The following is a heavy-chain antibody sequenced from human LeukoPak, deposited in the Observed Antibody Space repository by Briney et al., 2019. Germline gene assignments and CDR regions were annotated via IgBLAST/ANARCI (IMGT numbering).Heavy chain of an antibody. CDR1: GYTFTSYA. Sequence: GASVKVSCKASGYTFTSYAMHWVRQAPGQRLEWMGWINAGNGNTKYSQKFQGRVTITRNTSISTAYMELSSLRSEDTAVYYCARGVYDSSGYDLINWGQGTLVTVSS. J-gene: IGHJ4*02. CDR2: INAGNGNT. D-gene: IGHD5-12*01. CDR3: ARGVYDSSGYDLIN. V-gene: IGHV1-3*01.